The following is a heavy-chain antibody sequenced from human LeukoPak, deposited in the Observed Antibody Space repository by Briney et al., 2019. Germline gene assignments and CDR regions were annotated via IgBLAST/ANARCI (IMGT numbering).Heavy chain of an antibody. J-gene: IGHJ6*01. V-gene: IGHV3-20*04. CDR1: GFRFDDYG. D-gene: IGHD3-10*02. Sequence: GGSLRLSCAASGFRFDDYGMSWVRQAPGKGLEWLSGINWSGGSISYAGSVKGRFTISRDDAKNSLYLQMHSLRAEDTALYYCARDPVIFGVRGFHDYYAMDVWGQGTTVIVSS. CDR2: INWSGGSI. CDR3: ARDPVIFGVRGFHDYYAMDV.